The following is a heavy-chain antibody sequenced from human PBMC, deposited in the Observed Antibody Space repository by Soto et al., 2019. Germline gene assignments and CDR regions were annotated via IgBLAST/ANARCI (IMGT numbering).Heavy chain of an antibody. Sequence: QVQLQESGPGLVKPSETLSLTCTVSGGSISSYYWSWIRQPPGQGLEWIGYIYYSGSTNYNPSLKSRVTISVDTSKNQFSLKLSSVTAADTAVYYCARIAVATYYFDYWGQGTLVTVSS. CDR1: GGSISSYY. CDR2: IYYSGST. J-gene: IGHJ4*02. D-gene: IGHD6-19*01. V-gene: IGHV4-59*08. CDR3: ARIAVATYYFDY.